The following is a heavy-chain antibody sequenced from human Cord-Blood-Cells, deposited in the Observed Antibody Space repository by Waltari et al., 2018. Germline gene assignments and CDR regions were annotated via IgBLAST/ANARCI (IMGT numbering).Heavy chain of an antibody. CDR2: ISFYGSNK. J-gene: IGHJ4*02. CDR1: GFTFSRYG. Sequence: QVQLVESGGGVVHPGRSLRLSCAASGFTFSRYGRHWFRRAPGRGLEWVAFISFYGSNKYFAGSVKGRFAISRDNSKNTLYLQMNSLRAEDTAVYYCAKSLGVVVVAADYWGQGTLVTVSS. V-gene: IGHV3-30*18. D-gene: IGHD2-15*01. CDR3: AKSLGVVVVAADY.